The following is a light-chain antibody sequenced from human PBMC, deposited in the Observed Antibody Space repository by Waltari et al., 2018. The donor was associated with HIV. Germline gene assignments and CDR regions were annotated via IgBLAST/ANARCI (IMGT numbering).Light chain of an antibody. CDR2: WAS. CDR1: QSVLHTSTNKNH. J-gene: IGKJ2*01. CDR3: QQYSSLPQP. V-gene: IGKV4-1*01. Sequence: DIVMTQCPDSLADFLGETVTINCRPSQSVLHTSTNKNHLAWYQQKSGQPPKLLLYWASTRESGVPDRFRGSGSGTDVSLTIRGLKAEDVAVYYCQQYSSLPQPFGQGTKVEIK.